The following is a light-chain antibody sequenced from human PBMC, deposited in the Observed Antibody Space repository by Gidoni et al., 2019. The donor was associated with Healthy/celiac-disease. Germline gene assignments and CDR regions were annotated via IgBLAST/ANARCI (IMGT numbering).Light chain of an antibody. CDR1: QSVSSN. CDR2: GAS. J-gene: IGKJ1*01. Sequence: EIVMTPSPATLSVSPGERATLSCRASQSVSSNLAWYQQKPGQAPRLLIYGASTRATGIPARFSGSGSGTEFTLTISSLQSEDFAVYYCQQYNNWPRTFXQXTKVEIK. V-gene: IGKV3-15*01. CDR3: QQYNNWPRT.